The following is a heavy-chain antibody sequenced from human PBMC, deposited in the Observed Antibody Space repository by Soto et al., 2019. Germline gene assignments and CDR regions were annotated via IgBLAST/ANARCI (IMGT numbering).Heavy chain of an antibody. CDR3: ARHPERIXKIGWFDP. V-gene: IGHV3-48*01. D-gene: IGHD1-26*01. J-gene: IGHJ5*02. CDR2: ISSSSSTI. Sequence: GWSLRLSCAASGFTFSSYSMNWVRQAPGKGLEWVSYISSSSSTIYYADSVKGRFTISRDNAKNSLYLQMNSLRAEDTAVYYCARHPERIXKIGWFDPWGQGTLATVSS. CDR1: GFTFSSYS.